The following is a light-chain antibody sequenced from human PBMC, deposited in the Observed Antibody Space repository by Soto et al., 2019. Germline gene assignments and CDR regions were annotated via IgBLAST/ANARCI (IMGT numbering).Light chain of an antibody. J-gene: IGLJ3*02. CDR3: SSYTSNSHWV. CDR1: SSDVGGYNY. Sequence: QSALTQPASVSGSPGQSITISCTGTSSDVGGYNYVSWYQQHPGKAPQLMIYEVSDRPSGVSNRFSGSKSGNTASLTISGRQPEDEADYYCSSYTSNSHWVFGGGTKVTVL. CDR2: EVS. V-gene: IGLV2-14*01.